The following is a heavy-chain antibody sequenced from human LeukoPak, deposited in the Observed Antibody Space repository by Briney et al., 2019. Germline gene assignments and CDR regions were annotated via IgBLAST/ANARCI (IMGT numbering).Heavy chain of an antibody. V-gene: IGHV3-48*04. J-gene: IGHJ4*02. Sequence: PGGSLRLSCAASGFTFSSYSMNWVRQAPGKGLEWVSYIGSGSSTIYYADSVRGRFSISRDNAKNSLYMQMNSLRADDTAVYYCAKTTAGYSSGRYPGWPVDYWGQGTLVTVSS. CDR3: AKTTAGYSSGRYPGWPVDY. D-gene: IGHD6-19*01. CDR2: IGSGSSTI. CDR1: GFTFSSYS.